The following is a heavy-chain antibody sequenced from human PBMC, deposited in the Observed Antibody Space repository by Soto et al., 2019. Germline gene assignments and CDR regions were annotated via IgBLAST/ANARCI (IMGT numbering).Heavy chain of an antibody. J-gene: IGHJ4*02. CDR3: AKDTHSGYYDY. CDR1: GFTFSSYA. Sequence: GGSLRLSCAASGFTFSSYAMTWVRQAPGKGLEWVSAISGSGGSTYYADSVRGRFTISRDNSKNTLYLQMNSLRAEDTAVYYCAKDTHSGYYDYWGQGTLVTVSS. CDR2: ISGSGGST. D-gene: IGHD3-22*01. V-gene: IGHV3-23*01.